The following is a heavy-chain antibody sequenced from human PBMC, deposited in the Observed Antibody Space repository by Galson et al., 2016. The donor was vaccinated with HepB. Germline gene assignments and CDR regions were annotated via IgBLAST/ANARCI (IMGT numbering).Heavy chain of an antibody. CDR1: GFTFSSYW. D-gene: IGHD5-18*01. Sequence: SLRLSCAASGFTFSSYWTSWVRQAPGKGLEWVANINEDENKKNYVDSVKGRFTISRDNAKKSLFLEMNSLRAEDTGVYYCATWRGYGYGSDYWGQGTLVTVSS. CDR3: ATWRGYGYGSDY. CDR2: INEDENKK. V-gene: IGHV3-7*02. J-gene: IGHJ4*02.